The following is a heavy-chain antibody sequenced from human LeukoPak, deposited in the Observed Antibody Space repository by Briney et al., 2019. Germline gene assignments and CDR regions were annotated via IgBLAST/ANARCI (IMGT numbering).Heavy chain of an antibody. J-gene: IGHJ5*02. CDR3: AKGPYCTGGSCYRNWFDP. V-gene: IGHV1-24*01. Sequence: ASVKVSCKVSGYTLSDLSMHWVRQAPGKGLEWMGGFDPEDGEATYAQKFQGRVTMTEDTSTDTAYMELSSLRSEDTAVYYCAKGPYCTGGSCYRNWFDPWGQGTLVTVSS. CDR1: GYTLSDLS. CDR2: FDPEDGEA. D-gene: IGHD2-15*01.